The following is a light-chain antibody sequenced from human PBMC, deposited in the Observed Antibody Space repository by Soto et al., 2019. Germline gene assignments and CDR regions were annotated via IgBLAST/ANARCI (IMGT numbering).Light chain of an antibody. Sequence: QSVLTQPRSVSGSPGQSVTIPCTGTSSDVGGYNYVSWYQQHPGKAPKLMIYDVSKRPSGVPDRFSGSKSGNTASLTISGLQAEDEADYYCATWDYSLTGEVFGGGTKLTVL. CDR2: DVS. J-gene: IGLJ2*01. CDR3: ATWDYSLTGEV. V-gene: IGLV2-11*01. CDR1: SSDVGGYNY.